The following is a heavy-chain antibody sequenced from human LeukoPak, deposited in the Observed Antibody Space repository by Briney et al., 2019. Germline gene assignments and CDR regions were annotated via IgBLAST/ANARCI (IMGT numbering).Heavy chain of an antibody. CDR3: ASLSTGYSSGWYNNFDY. V-gene: IGHV3-21*01. CDR2: ISSSSSYI. D-gene: IGHD6-19*01. J-gene: IGHJ4*02. CDR1: GFTFSSYS. Sequence: GGSLRLSCEASGFTFSSYSMNWVRQAPGKGLEWVSSISSSSSYIYYADSVKGRFTISRDNARNSLYLQMNSLRAEDTAVYYCASLSTGYSSGWYNNFDYWGQGTLVTVSS.